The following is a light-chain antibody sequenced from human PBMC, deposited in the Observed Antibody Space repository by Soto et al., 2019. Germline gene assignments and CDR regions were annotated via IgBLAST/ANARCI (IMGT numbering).Light chain of an antibody. CDR1: QSISSY. CDR2: AAS. CDR3: QQYGTSRHGT. J-gene: IGKJ5*01. Sequence: DIQMTQSPSSLSASVGDRVTITCRASQSISSYLNWYQQKPGKAPKLLIYAASSLQSGVPSRFSGSGSGTDFTLTISRLEPEDFAVYYCQQYGTSRHGTFGQGTRLEIK. V-gene: IGKV1-39*01.